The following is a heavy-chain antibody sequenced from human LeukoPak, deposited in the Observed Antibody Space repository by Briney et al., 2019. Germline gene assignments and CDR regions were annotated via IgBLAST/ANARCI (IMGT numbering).Heavy chain of an antibody. CDR1: GFTFSSYG. J-gene: IGHJ4*02. Sequence: PGGSLRLSCAASGFTFSSYGMHWVRQAPGKGLEWVSVIYSGGSTYYADSVKGRFTFSRDNSKNTLYLQMNSLRAEDTAVYYCAKYTHSSGFDYWGQGTLVTVSS. V-gene: IGHV3-NL1*01. CDR2: IYSGGST. CDR3: AKYTHSSGFDY. D-gene: IGHD3-22*01.